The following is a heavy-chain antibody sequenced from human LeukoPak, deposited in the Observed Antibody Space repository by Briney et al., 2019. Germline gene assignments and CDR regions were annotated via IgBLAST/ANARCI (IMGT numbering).Heavy chain of an antibody. D-gene: IGHD3-22*01. Sequence: GESLKISCKGSGYTFTSSWIGWVRQMPGKGLEWMGIIYPGDSDSRYSPSFQGQVTISADKSINTAYLQWRSLKASDTAIYYCARQQYSSGHDAFDLWGQGTMVSVSS. CDR2: IYPGDSDS. CDR3: ARQQYSSGHDAFDL. CDR1: GYTFTSSW. V-gene: IGHV5-51*01. J-gene: IGHJ3*01.